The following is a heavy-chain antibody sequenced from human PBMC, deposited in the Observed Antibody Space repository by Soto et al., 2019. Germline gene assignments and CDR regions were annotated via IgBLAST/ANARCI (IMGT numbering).Heavy chain of an antibody. D-gene: IGHD2-15*01. Sequence: QVQLVQSGAEVKKPGASVKVSCKASGYTFTSYDINWVRQATGQGLEWMGWMNPNSGNTGYAQKFQGRVTMTRNTSISTAYMELSSLRSEDTAVYYCARVKVAAMIDYYGMDVWGQGTTVTVSS. CDR3: ARVKVAAMIDYYGMDV. CDR1: GYTFTSYD. J-gene: IGHJ6*02. V-gene: IGHV1-8*01. CDR2: MNPNSGNT.